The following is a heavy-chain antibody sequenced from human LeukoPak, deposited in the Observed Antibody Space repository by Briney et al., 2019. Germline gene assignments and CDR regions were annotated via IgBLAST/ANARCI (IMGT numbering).Heavy chain of an antibody. CDR1: GFTFSSYS. V-gene: IGHV3-48*01. D-gene: IGHD6-13*01. Sequence: AGGSLRLSCAASGFTFSSYSMNWVRQAPGKGLEWVSYISSSSSTTYYADSVKGRFTISRDNAKNSLYLQMNSPRAEDTAVYYCARDVIEGSSWYTLPGYYYYGMDVWGQGTTVTVSS. CDR2: ISSSSSTT. J-gene: IGHJ6*02. CDR3: ARDVIEGSSWYTLPGYYYYGMDV.